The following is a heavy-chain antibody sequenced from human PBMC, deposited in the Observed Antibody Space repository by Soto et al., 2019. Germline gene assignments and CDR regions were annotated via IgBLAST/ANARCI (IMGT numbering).Heavy chain of an antibody. Sequence: GGSLRLSCAASGFTFSSYGMHWVRQAPGKGLEWVAVIWYDGSNKYYADSVKGRFTISRDNSKNTLYLQMNSLRAEDTDVYYCARAPSGGSPPIYYFDYWGQGTLVTVSS. CDR1: GFTFSSYG. D-gene: IGHD2-15*01. V-gene: IGHV3-33*01. CDR2: IWYDGSNK. CDR3: ARAPSGGSPPIYYFDY. J-gene: IGHJ4*02.